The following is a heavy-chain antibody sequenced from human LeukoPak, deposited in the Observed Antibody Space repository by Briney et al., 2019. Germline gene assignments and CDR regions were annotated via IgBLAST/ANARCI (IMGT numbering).Heavy chain of an antibody. CDR2: IYYSGST. CDR3: ARNSRYNWNDGVSMDV. CDR1: GGSISSYY. V-gene: IGHV4-59*01. Sequence: SETLSLTCTVSGGSISSYYWSWLRQPPGKGLEWIGYIYYSGSTNYNPSLRSRVTISVDTSKNQFSLKLSSVTAADTAVYYCARNSRYNWNDGVSMDVWGKGTTVTISS. J-gene: IGHJ6*03. D-gene: IGHD1-1*01.